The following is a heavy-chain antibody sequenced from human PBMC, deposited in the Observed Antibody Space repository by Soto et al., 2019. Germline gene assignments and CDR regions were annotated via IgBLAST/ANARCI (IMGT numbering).Heavy chain of an antibody. CDR1: GFTFSSYA. Sequence: GGSLRLSCAASGFTFSSYAMSWVRQAPGKGLEWVSAISSSSSYIYYADSVKGRFTISRDNAKNSLYLQMNSLRAEDTAVYYCARYGGNSGYYYYGMDVWGQGTTVTVSS. V-gene: IGHV3-21*01. CDR2: ISSSSSYI. CDR3: ARYGGNSGYYYYGMDV. D-gene: IGHD2-21*02. J-gene: IGHJ6*02.